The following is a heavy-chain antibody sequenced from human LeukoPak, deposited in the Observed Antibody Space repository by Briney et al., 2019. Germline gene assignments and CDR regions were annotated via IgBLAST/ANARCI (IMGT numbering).Heavy chain of an antibody. J-gene: IGHJ4*02. CDR2: IYSGGST. CDR1: GFTVSSNY. D-gene: IGHD6-6*01. V-gene: IGHV3-53*01. CDR3: ARDRLEQLVLDY. Sequence: PGGSLRLSCAASGFTVSSNYMSWVRQAPGKGLEWVSVIYSGGSTYYADSVKGRFTISRDNAKNSLYLQMNSLRAEDTAVYYCARDRLEQLVLDYWGQGTLVTVSS.